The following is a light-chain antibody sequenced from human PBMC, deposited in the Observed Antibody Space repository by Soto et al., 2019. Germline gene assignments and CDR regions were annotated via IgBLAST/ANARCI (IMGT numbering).Light chain of an antibody. Sequence: EIVLTQSPGTLSLSPGERATLSCRANQSVSSSYLAWYQQKPGQAPRLLIYGASSRATGIPDRFSGSGSGTDFTLTISRLEPEDFAVYYCRQYGSPITFGQGTRLEIK. CDR1: QSVSSSY. V-gene: IGKV3-20*01. CDR2: GAS. J-gene: IGKJ5*01. CDR3: RQYGSPIT.